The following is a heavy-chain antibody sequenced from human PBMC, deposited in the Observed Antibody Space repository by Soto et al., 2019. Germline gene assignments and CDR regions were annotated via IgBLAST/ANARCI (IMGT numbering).Heavy chain of an antibody. CDR2: ISGSGGST. Sequence: EVQLLESGGGLVQPGGSLRLSCAASGFTFSSYAMSWFRQAPGKGLEWVSAISGSGGSTYYADSGKGRFTISRDNSKNTLYLQMNSLRAEDTAVYYCANGSGGPHYYYYGMDVWGHGTTVTVSS. V-gene: IGHV3-23*01. J-gene: IGHJ6*02. D-gene: IGHD3-10*01. CDR1: GFTFSSYA. CDR3: ANGSGGPHYYYYGMDV.